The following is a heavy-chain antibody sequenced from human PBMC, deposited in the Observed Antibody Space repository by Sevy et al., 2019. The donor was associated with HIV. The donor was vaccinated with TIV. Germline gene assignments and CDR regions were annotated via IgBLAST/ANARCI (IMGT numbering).Heavy chain of an antibody. CDR3: VIGASIVAAGNFAY. J-gene: IGHJ4*02. CDR2: IWYDGSSK. CDR1: GFIFSTYG. D-gene: IGHD6-13*01. Sequence: GGSLRLSCGASGFIFSTYGMHWVRQAPGKGLEWVALIWYDGSSKYYADSVQGRFTISRDNSKNTLDLQMNSLRAEDTAVYYCVIGASIVAAGNFAYWGQGTLVTVSS. V-gene: IGHV3-30*02.